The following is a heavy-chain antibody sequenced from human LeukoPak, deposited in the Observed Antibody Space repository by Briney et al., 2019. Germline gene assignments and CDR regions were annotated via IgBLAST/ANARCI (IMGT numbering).Heavy chain of an antibody. D-gene: IGHD6-13*01. CDR3: AKDQQQLAYLFDY. Sequence: GGSLRLSCAASGFTFSSSAMSWVRQAPGKGLEWVSAISNNGGYTYYADSVQGRFTISRDNSKSTLCLQMNSLRPDDTAVYYYAKDQQQLAYLFDYWGQGTLVTVFS. CDR2: ISNNGGYT. V-gene: IGHV3-23*01. J-gene: IGHJ4*02. CDR1: GFTFSSSA.